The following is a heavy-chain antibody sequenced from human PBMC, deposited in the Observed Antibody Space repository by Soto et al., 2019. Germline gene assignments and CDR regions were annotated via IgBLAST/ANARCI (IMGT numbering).Heavy chain of an antibody. J-gene: IGHJ5*02. CDR3: ARHRGYYGSVSYYKRNWFDP. CDR1: GGSISSSSYY. D-gene: IGHD3-10*01. Sequence: SETLSLTCTVSGGSISSSSYYWGWIRQPPGKGLEWIGSIYYSGSTYYNPSLKSRVTISVDTSKNQFSLKLSSVTAADTAVYDCARHRGYYGSVSYYKRNWFDPWGQGTLVTVSS. V-gene: IGHV4-39*01. CDR2: IYYSGST.